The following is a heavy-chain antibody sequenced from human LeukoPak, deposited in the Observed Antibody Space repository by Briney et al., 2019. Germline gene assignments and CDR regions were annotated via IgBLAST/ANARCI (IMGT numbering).Heavy chain of an antibody. D-gene: IGHD6-19*01. CDR3: ARHPKFSSGSRWFDP. V-gene: IGHV5-51*01. CDR1: GYSFTNYW. J-gene: IGHJ5*02. CDR2: IYLGDSDT. Sequence: GESLKISCMDPGYSFTNYWIAWVRQMPGKGLEWMGLIYLGDSDTRYSPSFQGQVTISADKSISTAYLQWSSLKASDTAMYYCARHPKFSSGSRWFDPWGQGTLVTVSS.